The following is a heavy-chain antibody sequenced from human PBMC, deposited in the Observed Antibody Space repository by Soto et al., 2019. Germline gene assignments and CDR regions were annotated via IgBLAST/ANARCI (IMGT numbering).Heavy chain of an antibody. Sequence: SVKVSCKASGGTFSSYAISWVRQAPGQGLEWMGGIIPIFGTANYAQKFQGRVTITADESTSTAYMELSSLRSEDTAVYYCATLDQYSYGSDHPAYYYYGMDVWGQGTTVTVSS. CDR1: GGTFSSYA. D-gene: IGHD5-18*01. CDR3: ATLDQYSYGSDHPAYYYYGMDV. CDR2: IIPIFGTA. J-gene: IGHJ6*02. V-gene: IGHV1-69*13.